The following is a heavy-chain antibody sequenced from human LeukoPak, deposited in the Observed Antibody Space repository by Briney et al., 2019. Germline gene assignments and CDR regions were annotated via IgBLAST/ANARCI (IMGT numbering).Heavy chain of an antibody. J-gene: IGHJ4*02. V-gene: IGHV5-51*01. D-gene: IGHD2-21*02. CDR1: GYSFSNYW. CDR3: AIPPGYCGNDCSFDH. Sequence: GEPLKISCEGSGYSFSNYWIGWVRQMPGKGLEWMGIIYPGDYETRYSLSFQGLVTISVDKSISTAYLQWSSLKASDTAMYYCAIPPGYCGNDCSFDHWGQGTLVTVSS. CDR2: IYPGDYET.